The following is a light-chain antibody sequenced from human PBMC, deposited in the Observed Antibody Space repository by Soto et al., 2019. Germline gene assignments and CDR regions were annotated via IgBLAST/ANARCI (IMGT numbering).Light chain of an antibody. CDR2: SNN. J-gene: IGLJ1*01. CDR1: SSNIGSNT. CDR3: AAWDDSLNALV. V-gene: IGLV1-44*01. Sequence: QAVVTQPPSASGTPGQRVTISCSGSSSNIGSNTVSWYQQLPGTAPKLLIYSNNQRPSGVPDRFSGSKSGTSASLAISGLQSEDEADYYCAAWDDSLNALVFGTGTKLTV.